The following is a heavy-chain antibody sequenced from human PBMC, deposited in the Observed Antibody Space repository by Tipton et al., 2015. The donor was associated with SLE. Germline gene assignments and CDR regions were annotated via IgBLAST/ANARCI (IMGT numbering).Heavy chain of an antibody. V-gene: IGHV4-59*01. Sequence: LSLTCTVSGGSISSYYWSWIRQPPGKGLEWIGYIYYSGSTNYNPSLKSRVTISVDTSKNQFSLKLSSVTAADTAVYYCARVGRGVATIGVAFDIWGQGTMVTVSS. CDR1: GGSISSYY. D-gene: IGHD5-12*01. CDR3: ARVGRGVATIGVAFDI. J-gene: IGHJ3*02. CDR2: IYYSGST.